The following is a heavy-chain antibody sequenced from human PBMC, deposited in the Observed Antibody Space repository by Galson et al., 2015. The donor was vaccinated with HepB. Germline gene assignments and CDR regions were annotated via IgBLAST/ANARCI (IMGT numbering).Heavy chain of an antibody. CDR3: ASLGVLSGWYYFDY. Sequence: SLRLSCAASGFTFSSYSMNWVRQAPGKGLEWVSSISSSSSYIYYADSVKGRFTISRDNAKKSLYLQMNSLRAEDTAVYYCASLGVLSGWYYFDYWGREPWSPSPQ. J-gene: IGHJ4*02. D-gene: IGHD4/OR15-4a*01. CDR1: GFTFSSYS. CDR2: ISSSSSYI. V-gene: IGHV3-21*01.